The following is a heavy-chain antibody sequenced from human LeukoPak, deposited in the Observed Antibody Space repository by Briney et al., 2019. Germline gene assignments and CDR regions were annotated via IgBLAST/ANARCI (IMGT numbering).Heavy chain of an antibody. CDR3: ARALRFWSGDDY. CDR2: INAGNGNT. J-gene: IGHJ4*02. D-gene: IGHD3-3*01. V-gene: IGHV1-3*01. Sequence: ASVKVSCKASGYTFTSYAMHWVRQAPGQRLEWMGWINAGNGNTKYSQKFQGRVTITRDTSASTAYMELSSLRSEDTAVYYCARALRFWSGDDYWGQGTLVTVSS. CDR1: GYTFTSYA.